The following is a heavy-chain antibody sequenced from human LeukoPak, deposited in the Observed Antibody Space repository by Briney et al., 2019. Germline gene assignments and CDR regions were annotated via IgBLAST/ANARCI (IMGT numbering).Heavy chain of an antibody. CDR3: AKDRGSSGWSENDAFDI. V-gene: IGHV3-23*01. CDR1: GFTFSSYA. D-gene: IGHD6-19*01. J-gene: IGHJ3*02. Sequence: GGSLRLSCAASGFTFSSYAMSWVRQAPGKGLEWVSAISGSGGSTYYADSVKGRFTISRDNSKNTLYLQMNSLRAEDTAVYYCAKDRGSSGWSENDAFDIWGQGTMVTVSS. CDR2: ISGSGGST.